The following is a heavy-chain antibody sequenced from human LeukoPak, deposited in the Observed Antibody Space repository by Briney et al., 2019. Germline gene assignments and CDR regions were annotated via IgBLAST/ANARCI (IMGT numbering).Heavy chain of an antibody. D-gene: IGHD6-19*01. Sequence: SETLSLTCTVSGGSISSYYWSWIRQPPGKGLEWIGYIYYSGSTNYNPSLKSRVTISVDTSKNQFSLKLSSVTAAGTAVYYCESMRYSSGWYGPWDYWGQGTLVTVSS. CDR3: ESMRYSSGWYGPWDY. CDR1: GGSISSYY. J-gene: IGHJ4*02. CDR2: IYYSGST. V-gene: IGHV4-59*01.